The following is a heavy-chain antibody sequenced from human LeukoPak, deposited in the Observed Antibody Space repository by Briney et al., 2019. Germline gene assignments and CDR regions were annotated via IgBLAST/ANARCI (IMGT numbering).Heavy chain of an antibody. D-gene: IGHD2-2*01. Sequence: SQTLSLTCTVSGGSISSGDYYWSWIRQPPGKGLEWIGYIYYSGSTYYNPSLKSRVTISVDTSKNQFSLKLSSVTAADTAVYYCARSPDIVVVPAAEIFDYWGQGTLVTVSS. J-gene: IGHJ4*02. CDR2: IYYSGST. CDR1: GGSISSGDYY. V-gene: IGHV4-30-4*01. CDR3: ARSPDIVVVPAAEIFDY.